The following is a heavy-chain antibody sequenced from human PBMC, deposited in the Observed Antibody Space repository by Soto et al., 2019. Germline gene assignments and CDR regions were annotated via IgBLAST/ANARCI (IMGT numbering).Heavy chain of an antibody. V-gene: IGHV3-23*01. CDR3: AKGIVVEPPHTRAFDI. J-gene: IGHJ3*02. Sequence: PGGSLRLSCAASGFTFSSYAMSWVRQAPGKGLEWVSITSDGGGTTFYADSVKGRFTISRDNSRNALYLQLNSLRAEDTAVYYCAKGIVVEPPHTRAFDIWGQGTLVTVSS. CDR2: TSDGGGTT. CDR1: GFTFSSYA. D-gene: IGHD2-15*01.